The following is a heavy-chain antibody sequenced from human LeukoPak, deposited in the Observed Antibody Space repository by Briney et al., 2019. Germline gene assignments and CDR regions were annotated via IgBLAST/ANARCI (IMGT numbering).Heavy chain of an antibody. CDR3: ARAHTAMVNLDY. D-gene: IGHD5-18*01. Sequence: SETLSLTCTVSGGSISSGDYYWSWIRQPPGKGLEWIGYIYYSGSTYYNPSLKSRVTISVDTSKNQFSLKLSSVTAADTAVYYCARAHTAMVNLDYWGQGTLVTVSS. CDR1: GGSISSGDYY. CDR2: IYYSGST. J-gene: IGHJ4*02. V-gene: IGHV4-30-4*02.